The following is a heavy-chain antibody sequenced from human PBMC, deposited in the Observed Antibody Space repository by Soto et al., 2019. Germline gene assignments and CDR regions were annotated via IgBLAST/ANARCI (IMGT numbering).Heavy chain of an antibody. CDR1: GASISSYH. CDR2: IYYSGCA. CDR3: AAAVPAEYVFPYYYMDV. Sequence: QVQLQESGPGLVKPSETLSLTCTVSGASISSYHWSWIRQTPGKGLEWIGYIYYSGCANYNPSLKSRVTFSVDTSKNQVSLKLSSVTAADTGVYYCAAAVPAEYVFPYYYMDVWGKGTTVTVSS. D-gene: IGHD3-16*01. V-gene: IGHV4-59*01. J-gene: IGHJ6*03.